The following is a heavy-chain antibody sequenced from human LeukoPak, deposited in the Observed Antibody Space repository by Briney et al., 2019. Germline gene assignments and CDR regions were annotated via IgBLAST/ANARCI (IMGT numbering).Heavy chain of an antibody. Sequence: SETLSLTCAVYGGSFSGYYWSWIRQPPGKGLEWIGEINHSGSTNYNPSLKSRVTMSVDTSKNQFSLKLSSVTAADTAVYYCARGKLWVPLDVWGKGTTVTVSS. V-gene: IGHV4-34*01. CDR3: ARGKLWVPLDV. J-gene: IGHJ6*04. D-gene: IGHD5-18*01. CDR1: GGSFSGYY. CDR2: INHSGST.